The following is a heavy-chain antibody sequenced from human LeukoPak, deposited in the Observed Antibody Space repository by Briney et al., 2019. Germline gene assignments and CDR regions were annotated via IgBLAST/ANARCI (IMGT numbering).Heavy chain of an antibody. CDR1: GYTFTSYG. J-gene: IGHJ6*02. V-gene: IGHV1-18*01. CDR2: ISAYNGNT. CDR3: AREGVYYDILTGRPYYYYYGMDV. D-gene: IGHD3-9*01. Sequence: GASVKVSCKASGYTFTSYGISWVRQAPGQGLEWMGRISAYNGNTNYAQKLQGRVTMTTDTSTSTAYMELRSLRSDDTAVYYCAREGVYYDILTGRPYYYYYGMDVWGQGTTVTVSS.